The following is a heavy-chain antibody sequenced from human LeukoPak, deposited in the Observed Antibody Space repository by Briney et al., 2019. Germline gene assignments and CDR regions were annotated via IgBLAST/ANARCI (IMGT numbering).Heavy chain of an antibody. V-gene: IGHV3-23*01. J-gene: IGHJ4*02. Sequence: GGSLRLSCAASGFTFSNYAMTWVRQAPGKGLEWVSAISGSGGSTYYADSVKGRFTISRDKSKSTLNLQMNSLRADDTAVYYCAKDQAYYDFWIPEYWGQGTLVTVSS. CDR3: AKDQAYYDFWIPEY. CDR1: GFTFSNYA. CDR2: ISGSGGST. D-gene: IGHD3-3*01.